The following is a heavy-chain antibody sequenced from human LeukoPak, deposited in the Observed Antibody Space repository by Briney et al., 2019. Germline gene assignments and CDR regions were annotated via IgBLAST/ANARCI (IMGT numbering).Heavy chain of an antibody. V-gene: IGHV3-11*04. J-gene: IGHJ5*02. CDR1: GFTFSDYY. D-gene: IGHD3-3*01. Sequence: GGSLRLSCAASGFTFSDYYMSWIRQAPGKGLEWVSYISSSGSTIYYADSVKGRFTISRDNAKNSLYLQMNSLRAEDTAVYYCARDLRAEPKPPYYDFWSGYSRWFDPWGQGTLVTVSS. CDR2: ISSSGSTI. CDR3: ARDLRAEPKPPYYDFWSGYSRWFDP.